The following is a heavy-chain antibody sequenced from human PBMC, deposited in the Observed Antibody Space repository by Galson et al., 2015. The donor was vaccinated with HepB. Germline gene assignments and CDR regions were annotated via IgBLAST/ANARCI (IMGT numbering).Heavy chain of an antibody. Sequence: SLRLSCAASGFTFSSFGMHWVRQAPGKGLEWVAVISYDGSNKYYADSVKGRFTISRDNSKNTLYLQMNSLRAEDTAVYYCAKEVLNWNSWEYGMDVWGQGTTVTVSS. CDR1: GFTFSSFG. CDR2: ISYDGSNK. D-gene: IGHD1-7*01. J-gene: IGHJ6*02. CDR3: AKEVLNWNSWEYGMDV. V-gene: IGHV3-30*18.